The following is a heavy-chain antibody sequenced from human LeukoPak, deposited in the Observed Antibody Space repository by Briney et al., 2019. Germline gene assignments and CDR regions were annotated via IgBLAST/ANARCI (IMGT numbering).Heavy chain of an antibody. J-gene: IGHJ3*02. CDR2: INHSGST. CDR3: ARGRGSSGYYYAFDI. Sequence: SETLSLTCAVYGGSFSSYYWSWIRQPPGKGLEWIGEINHSGSTNYNPSLKSRVTISVDTSKNQFSLKLSSVTAADTAVYYCARGRGSSGYYYAFDIWGQGTMVTVSS. V-gene: IGHV4-34*01. D-gene: IGHD3-22*01. CDR1: GGSFSSYY.